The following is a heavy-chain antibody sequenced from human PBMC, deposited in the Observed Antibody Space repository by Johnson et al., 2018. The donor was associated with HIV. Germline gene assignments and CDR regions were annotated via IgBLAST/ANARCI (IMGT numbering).Heavy chain of an antibody. J-gene: IGHJ3*02. Sequence: VLLVESGGGLIQPGGSLRLSCAASVFTVSSNYMSWVRQAPGKGLEWVSVIYSGGSTYYADSVKGRFTISRDNSKNTLYLQMNSLRAEDTAVYYCARDRNYYDSSAQGAFDIWGQGTMVTVSS. D-gene: IGHD3-22*01. CDR2: IYSGGST. CDR3: ARDRNYYDSSAQGAFDI. V-gene: IGHV3-53*01. CDR1: VFTVSSNY.